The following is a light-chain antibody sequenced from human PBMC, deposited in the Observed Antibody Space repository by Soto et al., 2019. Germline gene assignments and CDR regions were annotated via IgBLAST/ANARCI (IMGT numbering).Light chain of an antibody. Sequence: EIVLTQSPGTLSLSPGERATLSCRASQSVSSSYLAWYQQKPGQAPRLLIYGASSRATGIPDRFSGSGSGTDFTLTISRLEPEDFAVYYCQHYGNSPPYTCGQGTKLEIK. CDR1: QSVSSSY. CDR2: GAS. CDR3: QHYGNSPPYT. V-gene: IGKV3-20*01. J-gene: IGKJ2*01.